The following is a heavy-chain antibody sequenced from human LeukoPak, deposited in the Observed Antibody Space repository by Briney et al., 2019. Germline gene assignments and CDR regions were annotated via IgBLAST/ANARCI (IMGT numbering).Heavy chain of an antibody. CDR1: GFTFSTYA. J-gene: IGHJ4*02. D-gene: IGHD6-19*01. CDR2: ISGGGRYT. Sequence: GGSLRLSCAASGFTFSTYAMTWVRQAPGKGLEWVSAISGGGRYTYYADSVKGRFTISRDNSKNTLFLQMNSLRVEDTAVYFCVSQRDHRVAVAGSFDNWGQGTLISVSP. CDR3: VSQRDHRVAVAGSFDN. V-gene: IGHV3-23*01.